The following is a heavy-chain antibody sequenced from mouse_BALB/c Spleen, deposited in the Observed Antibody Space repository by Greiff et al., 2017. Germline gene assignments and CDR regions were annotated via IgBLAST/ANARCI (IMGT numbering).Heavy chain of an antibody. CDR3: ARFFCNYFDY. CDR1: GFTFSSYT. CDR2: ISSGGGNT. V-gene: IGHV5-9*03. J-gene: IGHJ2*01. Sequence: EVKLQESGGGLVKPGGSLKLSCAASGFTFSSYTMSWVRQTPEKRLEWVATISSGGGNTYYPDSVKGRFTISRDNAKNNLYLQMSSLRSEDTALYYCARFFCNYFDYWGQGTTLTVSS.